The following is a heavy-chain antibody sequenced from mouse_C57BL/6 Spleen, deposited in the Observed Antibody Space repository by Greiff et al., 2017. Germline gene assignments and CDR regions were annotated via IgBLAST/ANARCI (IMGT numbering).Heavy chain of an antibody. CDR2: INYDGSST. Sequence: EVHLVESEGGLVQPGSSMKLSCTASGFTFSDYYMAWVRQVPEKGLEWVANINYDGSSTYYLDSLKSRFIISRDNAKNILYLQMSSLKSEATATYYCARDGAIYYDYDGFDYWGQGTTLTVSS. J-gene: IGHJ2*01. V-gene: IGHV5-16*01. CDR1: GFTFSDYY. D-gene: IGHD2-4*01. CDR3: ARDGAIYYDYDGFDY.